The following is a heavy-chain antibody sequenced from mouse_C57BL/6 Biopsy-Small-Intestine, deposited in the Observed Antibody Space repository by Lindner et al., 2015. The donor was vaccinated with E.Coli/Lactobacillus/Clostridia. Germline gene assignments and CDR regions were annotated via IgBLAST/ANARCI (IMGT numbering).Heavy chain of an antibody. Sequence: VQLQESGAELARPGASVKMSCKASGYTFTSYTMHWVKQRPGQGLEWIGYINPSSGYTKYNQKLKDKATLTADKSSSTAYMQLSSLTSEDSAVYYCARDSNYWFAYWGQGTLVTVSA. CDR3: ARDSNYWFAY. J-gene: IGHJ3*01. D-gene: IGHD2-5*01. V-gene: IGHV1-4*01. CDR2: INPSSGYT. CDR1: GYTFTSYT.